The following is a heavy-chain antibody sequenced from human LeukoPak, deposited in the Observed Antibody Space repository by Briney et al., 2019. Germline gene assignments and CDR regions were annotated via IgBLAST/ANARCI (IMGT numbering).Heavy chain of an antibody. Sequence: GGSLRLSCAASGFTFSEYSMAWVRQAPGKGLQFVAIISASGGPGTYNTDSVRGRFTISRDNSKNTLYLQMNSLRAEDTAVYYCARDSSSGWFDAFDIWGQGTMVTVS. CDR3: ARDSSSGWFDAFDI. V-gene: IGHV3-23*01. J-gene: IGHJ3*02. CDR2: ISASGGPGT. CDR1: GFTFSEYS. D-gene: IGHD6-19*01.